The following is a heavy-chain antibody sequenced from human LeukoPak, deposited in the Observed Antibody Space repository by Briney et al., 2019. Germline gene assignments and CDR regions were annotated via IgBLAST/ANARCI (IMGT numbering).Heavy chain of an antibody. CDR3: ARDPRITMVRGVPEHAFDI. CDR2: IYYSGST. Sequence: SETLSLTCTVSGGSISSYYWSWIRQPPGKGLEWIGYIYYSGSTNYNPSLKSRVTISVDASKNQFSLKLSSVTAADTAVYYCARDPRITMVRGVPEHAFDIWGQGTMVTVSS. D-gene: IGHD3-10*01. V-gene: IGHV4-59*01. CDR1: GGSISSYY. J-gene: IGHJ3*02.